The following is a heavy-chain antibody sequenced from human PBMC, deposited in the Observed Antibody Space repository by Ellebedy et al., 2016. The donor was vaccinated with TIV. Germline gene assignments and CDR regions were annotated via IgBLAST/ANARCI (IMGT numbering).Heavy chain of an antibody. D-gene: IGHD3-16*01. CDR3: VRGGGNAFDI. CDR1: GGSISSGGYN. Sequence: MPGGSLRLSCSVSGGSISSGGYNWGWIRQPPGKGLEWIGTIWHTGTSWYNTSLESRLTVSVDTSKNQFSMKLSSLSAADTALYYCVRGGGNAFDIWGQGTKVTVSS. J-gene: IGHJ3*02. CDR2: IWHTGTS. V-gene: IGHV4-39*07.